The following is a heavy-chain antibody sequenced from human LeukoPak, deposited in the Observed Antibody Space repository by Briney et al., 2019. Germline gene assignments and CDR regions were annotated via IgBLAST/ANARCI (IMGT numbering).Heavy chain of an antibody. J-gene: IGHJ4*02. CDR1: GYTFTNHD. CDR2: ISIYSGNT. Sequence: ASVKVSCKASGYTFTNHDITWVRQAPGQGLEWIGWISIYSGNTNYLQKLQGRVTMTADKSTSTAYMELRSLRSDDTAMYYCARIYEYVTGGHFVYWGQGTLVTVSS. CDR3: ARIYEYVTGGHFVY. D-gene: IGHD3-16*01. V-gene: IGHV1-18*04.